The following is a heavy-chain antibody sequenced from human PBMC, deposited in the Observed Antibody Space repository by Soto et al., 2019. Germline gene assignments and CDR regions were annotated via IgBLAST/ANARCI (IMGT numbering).Heavy chain of an antibody. Sequence: EVQLVESGGGLVQPGGSLRLSCAASGFTFSSYSMNWVRQAPGKGLEWVSYISSSSSTIYYADSVKGRFTISRDNAKNSLYLQMNSLRAEDTAVYYCARDHHRYSGYDYVDYWGQGTLVTVSS. J-gene: IGHJ4*02. D-gene: IGHD5-12*01. CDR1: GFTFSSYS. V-gene: IGHV3-48*04. CDR2: ISSSSSTI. CDR3: ARDHHRYSGYDYVDY.